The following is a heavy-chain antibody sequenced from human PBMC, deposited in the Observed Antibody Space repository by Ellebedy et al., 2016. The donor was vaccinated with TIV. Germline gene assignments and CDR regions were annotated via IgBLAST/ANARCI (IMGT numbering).Heavy chain of an antibody. V-gene: IGHV4-34*01. D-gene: IGHD1-7*01. CDR1: GGSFSGYY. Sequence: MPSETLSLTCTVYGGSFSGYYWSWIRKRPGQGLEWIGEINHSGSTNYNPSLQSRVTISVDTSKNQFSLKLSSVTAADTAVFYCARQGWNSFRFNYYYYGMDVWGQGTTVTVSS. CDR3: ARQGWNSFRFNYYYYGMDV. CDR2: INHSGST. J-gene: IGHJ6*02.